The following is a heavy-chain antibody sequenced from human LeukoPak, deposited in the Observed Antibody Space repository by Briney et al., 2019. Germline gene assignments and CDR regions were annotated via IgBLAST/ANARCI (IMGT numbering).Heavy chain of an antibody. CDR2: IGSSSSYI. J-gene: IGHJ4*02. D-gene: IGHD6-13*01. Sequence: GGSLRLSCAASGFTFSSYSMNWVRQAPGKGLEWVSSIGSSSSYIYYADSVKGRFTISRDNAKNSLYLQMNSLRAEDTAVYYCARGSAAGTFDYWGQGTLVTVSS. CDR1: GFTFSSYS. CDR3: ARGSAAGTFDY. V-gene: IGHV3-21*01.